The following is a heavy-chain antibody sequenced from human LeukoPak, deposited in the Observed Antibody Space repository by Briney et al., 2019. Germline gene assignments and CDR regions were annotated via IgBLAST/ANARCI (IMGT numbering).Heavy chain of an antibody. D-gene: IGHD1-1*01. CDR1: GFTFSDYD. V-gene: IGHV3-13*01. CDR3: ARVARERVGGVYYFDY. Sequence: GGSLRLSCAASGFTFSDYDMHWVRQATGKGLEWVSAIGTAGDTYYTGSVKGRFTIPRENAKNSLYLQMNSLRAGDTAVYYCARVARERVGGVYYFDYWGQGTLVTVSS. J-gene: IGHJ4*02. CDR2: IGTAGDT.